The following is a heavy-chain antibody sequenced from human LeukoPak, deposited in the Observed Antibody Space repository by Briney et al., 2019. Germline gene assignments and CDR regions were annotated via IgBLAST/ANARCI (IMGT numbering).Heavy chain of an antibody. Sequence: SETLSLTCTVSGGSISSGSYYWSWIRQPAGKGLEWIGRIYTSGSTNYNPSLKSRVTISVDTSKNQFSLKVSSVTDADTAVYYCAKADSSGYLNYGMDVWGQGTTVTVSS. V-gene: IGHV4-61*02. CDR2: IYTSGST. CDR1: GGSISSGSYY. J-gene: IGHJ6*02. CDR3: AKADSSGYLNYGMDV. D-gene: IGHD3-22*01.